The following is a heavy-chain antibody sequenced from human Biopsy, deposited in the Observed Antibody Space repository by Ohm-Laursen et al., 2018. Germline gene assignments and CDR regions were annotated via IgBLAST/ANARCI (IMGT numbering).Heavy chain of an antibody. CDR3: ARHPTGFWFDP. J-gene: IGHJ5*02. V-gene: IGHV4-39*01. Sequence: SGTLSLTCPVSGGSSSSNVPYWAWIRPPPGKGLEAIGSIFYSGITYYNPSLQSRVPMSVDTSKNPFSLNLTSVTAADTAVYYCARHPTGFWFDPWGQGTLVIVSS. CDR2: IFYSGIT. CDR1: GGSSSSNVPY.